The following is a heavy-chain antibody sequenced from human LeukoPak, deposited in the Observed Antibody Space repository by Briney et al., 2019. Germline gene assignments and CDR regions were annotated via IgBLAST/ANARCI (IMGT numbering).Heavy chain of an antibody. CDR1: GFTFSSYG. D-gene: IGHD3-10*01. Sequence: PGGSLRLSCAASGFTFSSYGMHWARQAPGKGLEWVAFIRYDGSNKYYADSVKGRFTISRDNSKNTLYLQMNSLRAEDTAVYYCANGDYYGFPTADYWGQGTLVTVSS. V-gene: IGHV3-30*02. CDR3: ANGDYYGFPTADY. CDR2: IRYDGSNK. J-gene: IGHJ4*02.